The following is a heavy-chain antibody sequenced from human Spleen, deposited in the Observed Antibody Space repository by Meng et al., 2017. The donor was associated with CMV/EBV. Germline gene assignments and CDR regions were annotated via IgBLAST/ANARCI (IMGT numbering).Heavy chain of an antibody. CDR2: INPNSGGT. CDR1: GYTFSDYD. D-gene: IGHD3-10*01. Sequence: QVAPVLSGAEVKRPGASVRVSCKASGYTFSDYDVHWVRQAPGQGLEWMGWINPNSGGTNYAQKFQGRVTMTRDTSISTAYMELSRLRSDDTAVYYCARDHYGSGRGPWYFDLWGRGTLVTVSS. CDR3: ARDHYGSGRGPWYFDL. V-gene: IGHV1-2*02. J-gene: IGHJ2*01.